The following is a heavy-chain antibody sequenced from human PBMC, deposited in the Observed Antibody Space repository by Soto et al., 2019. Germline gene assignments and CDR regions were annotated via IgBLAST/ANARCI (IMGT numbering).Heavy chain of an antibody. D-gene: IGHD6-19*01. CDR3: ARESSGWPFDY. CDR1: GYTFTSHG. CDR2: ISAYNGNT. V-gene: IGHV1-18*01. Sequence: QVQLVQSGAEVKKPGASVKVSCKASGYTFTSHGISWVRQAPGQGLEWMGWISAYNGNTNYAQKFQGRVTMTTDTSTSTAYRELRSLRSDDTAVYYCARESSGWPFDYWGQGALVTVSS. J-gene: IGHJ4*02.